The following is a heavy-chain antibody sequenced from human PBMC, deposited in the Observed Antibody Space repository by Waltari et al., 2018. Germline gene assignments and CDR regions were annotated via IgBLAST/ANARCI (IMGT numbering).Heavy chain of an antibody. D-gene: IGHD3-9*01. CDR3: ARVAALRYFDWLSY. Sequence: QVQLVQSGAEVKKPGASVKVSCKASGYTFTSYDSNWVRQAPGQGLGWMGWMNPNSGNTGYAQKFQGRVTMTRNTSISTAYMELSSLRSEDTAVYYCARVAALRYFDWLSYWGQGTLVTVSS. V-gene: IGHV1-8*01. J-gene: IGHJ4*02. CDR2: MNPNSGNT. CDR1: GYTFTSYD.